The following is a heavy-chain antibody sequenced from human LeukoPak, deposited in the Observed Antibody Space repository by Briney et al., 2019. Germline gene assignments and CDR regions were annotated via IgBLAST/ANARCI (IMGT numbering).Heavy chain of an antibody. Sequence: ASVRVSCKASGYTFTDYYIHWVRQAPGQGLEWMGWIDPNSGGTIYAQKVQGRVTMTRDASISTAYMELSRLTSDDTAVYYCATPGGRGVYFDYWGQGTLVTVSS. CDR1: GYTFTDYY. D-gene: IGHD2-15*01. V-gene: IGHV1-2*02. CDR2: IDPNSGGT. J-gene: IGHJ4*02. CDR3: ATPGGRGVYFDY.